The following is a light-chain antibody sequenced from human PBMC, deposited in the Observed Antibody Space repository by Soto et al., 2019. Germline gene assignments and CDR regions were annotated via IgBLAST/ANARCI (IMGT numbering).Light chain of an antibody. Sequence: DIQMTQSPSTLSASVGDRVTITCRASQSISDWLAWFQQKPGKAPKVLIYDASTLESGVASRCSRSGSGKDFTLTIRSVQPEDSATYYCQQHNSSPWTFGQGTRVEIK. CDR1: QSISDW. V-gene: IGKV1-5*01. CDR2: DAS. J-gene: IGKJ1*01. CDR3: QQHNSSPWT.